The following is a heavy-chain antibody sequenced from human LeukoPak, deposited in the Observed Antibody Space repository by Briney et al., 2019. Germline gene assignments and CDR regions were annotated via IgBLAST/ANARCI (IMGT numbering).Heavy chain of an antibody. CDR1: GFTFSSYP. V-gene: IGHV3-30-3*01. CDR3: AKDYYGSGSYYPYFDY. J-gene: IGHJ4*02. D-gene: IGHD3-10*01. Sequence: GGSLRLSCAASGFTFSSYPLHWVRQAPGKGLEWVTLISYGGSKIYYADSVKGRFTISRDNSKNTLYLQMNSLRAEDTAVYYCAKDYYGSGSYYPYFDYWGQGTLVTVSS. CDR2: ISYGGSKI.